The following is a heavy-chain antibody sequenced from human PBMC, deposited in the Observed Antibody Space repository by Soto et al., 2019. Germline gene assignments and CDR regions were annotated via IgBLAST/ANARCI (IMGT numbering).Heavy chain of an antibody. J-gene: IGHJ4*02. CDR2: TYYRSTWSN. V-gene: IGHV6-1*01. D-gene: IGHD6-13*01. Sequence: QVQLQQSGPGLVKPSQTLSLTCAISGDSVSSNSAAWTWIRQSPSRGLEWLGRTYYRSTWSNDYAISVKSRIAINPDTSNNQFSLHLNSVTPEDTAVYYCARQIAATGTSGTFDYWGQGTLVIVSS. CDR1: GDSVSSNSAA. CDR3: ARQIAATGTSGTFDY.